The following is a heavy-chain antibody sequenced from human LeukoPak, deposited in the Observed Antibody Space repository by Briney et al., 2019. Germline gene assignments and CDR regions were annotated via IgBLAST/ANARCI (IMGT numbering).Heavy chain of an antibody. Sequence: SVKVSCKASGGTFSSYAISWVRQAPGQGLEWMGGIIPIFGTANYAQKFQGRVTITADESTSTAYMELSSLRSEDTAVYYCARSQDSSGYYLGGFFDYWGQGTLVTVSS. J-gene: IGHJ4*02. CDR3: ARSQDSSGYYLGGFFDY. D-gene: IGHD3-22*01. CDR2: IIPIFGTA. CDR1: GGTFSSYA. V-gene: IGHV1-69*13.